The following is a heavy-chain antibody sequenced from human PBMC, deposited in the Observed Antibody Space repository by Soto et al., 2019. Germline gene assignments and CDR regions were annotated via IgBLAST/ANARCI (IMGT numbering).Heavy chain of an antibody. Sequence: GASVKVSCKASGYTFTSYGISWVRQAPGQGLEWMGWISAYNGNTNYAQKLQGRVTMTTDTSTSTAYMELRSLRSDDTAVYYCAPQSPEWQPYYYYYMDVGGKGPTVTVSS. CDR2: ISAYNGNT. CDR1: GYTFTSYG. J-gene: IGHJ6*03. D-gene: IGHD3-3*01. V-gene: IGHV1-18*01. CDR3: APQSPEWQPYYYYYMDV.